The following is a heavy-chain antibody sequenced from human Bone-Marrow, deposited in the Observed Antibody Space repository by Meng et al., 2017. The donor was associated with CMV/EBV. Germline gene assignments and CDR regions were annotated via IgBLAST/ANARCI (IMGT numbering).Heavy chain of an antibody. CDR1: GFSFRTSH. D-gene: IGHD1/OR15-1a*01. Sequence: GGSLRLSCAASGFSFRTSHMHWIRQAPGKGLEWVAYIWFDDTEKSSADSVRGRFTVSRDNSKNTLYLQMSSLTAEDTAIYYCATDGGVWNIDYWGLGRLVNVSS. CDR2: IWFDDTEK. CDR3: ATDGGVWNIDY. V-gene: IGHV3-30*02. J-gene: IGHJ4*02.